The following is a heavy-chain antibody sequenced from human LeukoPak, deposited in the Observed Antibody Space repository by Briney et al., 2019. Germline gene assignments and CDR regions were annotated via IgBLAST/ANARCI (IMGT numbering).Heavy chain of an antibody. J-gene: IGHJ4*02. CDR1: GGSISSYY. D-gene: IGHD6-6*01. CDR2: TYTSGST. V-gene: IGHV4-4*07. CDR3: ARNIAARPGGYFDY. Sequence: SETLSLTCTVSGGSISSYYWSWIRQPAGKGLEWIGRTYTSGSTNYNHFLKSRVTMSVDTSKNQFSLKLSSVTAADTAVYYCARNIAARPGGYFDYWGQGTLVTVSS.